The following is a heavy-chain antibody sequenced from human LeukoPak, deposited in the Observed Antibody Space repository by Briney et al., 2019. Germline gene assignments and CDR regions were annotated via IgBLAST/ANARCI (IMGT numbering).Heavy chain of an antibody. J-gene: IGHJ4*02. Sequence: ASVKVSRKASGYTFTGYYMHWVRQAPGQGLEWMGWINPNSGGTNYAQKFQGRVTMTRDTSISTAYMELSRLRSDDTAVYYCARDHDDILTGYYMADYWGQGTLVTVFS. CDR1: GYTFTGYY. V-gene: IGHV1-2*02. CDR2: INPNSGGT. D-gene: IGHD3-9*01. CDR3: ARDHDDILTGYYMADY.